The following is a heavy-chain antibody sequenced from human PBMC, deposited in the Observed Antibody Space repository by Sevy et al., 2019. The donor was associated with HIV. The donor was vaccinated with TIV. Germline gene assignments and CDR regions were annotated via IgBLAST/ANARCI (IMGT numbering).Heavy chain of an antibody. CDR3: ARDREYSYGNYYFDY. D-gene: IGHD5-18*01. CDR1: GFTFSSYA. Sequence: GGSLRLSCAASGFTFSSYAMHWVRQAPGKGLEWVAVISYDGSNKYYAYSVKGRFTISRDNSKNTLYLQMNSLRAEDTAVYYCARDREYSYGNYYFDYWGQGTLVTVSS. CDR2: ISYDGSNK. J-gene: IGHJ4*02. V-gene: IGHV3-30-3*01.